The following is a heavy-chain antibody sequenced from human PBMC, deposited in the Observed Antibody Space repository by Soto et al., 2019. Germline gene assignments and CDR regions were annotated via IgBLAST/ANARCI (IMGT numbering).Heavy chain of an antibody. J-gene: IGHJ6*03. CDR2: IKSKTDGGTT. V-gene: IGHV3-15*01. CDR3: TTDPFAIEYCTNGVCYNTGGFYYYYYYMDV. Sequence: GGSLRLSCAASGFTFSNAWMSWVRQAPGKGLEWVGRIKSKTDGGTTDYAAPVKGRFTISRDDSKNTLYLQMNSLKTEDTAVYYCTTDPFAIEYCTNGVCYNTGGFYYYYYYMDVWGKGTTVTVSS. D-gene: IGHD2-8*01. CDR1: GFTFSNAW.